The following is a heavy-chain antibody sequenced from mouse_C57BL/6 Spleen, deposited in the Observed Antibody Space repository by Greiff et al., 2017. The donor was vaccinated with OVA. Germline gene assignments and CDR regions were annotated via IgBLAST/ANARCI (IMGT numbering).Heavy chain of an antibody. D-gene: IGHD2-3*01. CDR1: GYTFTDYE. Sequence: VQLQQSGAELVRPGASVTLSCKASGYTFTDYEMHWVKQTPVHGLEWIGAIDPGTGGTAYNQKFKGKAILTADKSSSTAYMELRSLTSEDSAVYYCTRGWLLLFAYWGQGTLVTVSA. CDR2: IDPGTGGT. CDR3: TRGWLLLFAY. J-gene: IGHJ3*01. V-gene: IGHV1-15*01.